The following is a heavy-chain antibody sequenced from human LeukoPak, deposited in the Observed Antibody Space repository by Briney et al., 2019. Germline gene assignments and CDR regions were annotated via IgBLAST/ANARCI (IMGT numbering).Heavy chain of an antibody. J-gene: IGHJ5*02. D-gene: IGHD5-18*01. V-gene: IGHV3-74*01. CDR3: ARDRSYEGNWFDP. CDR2: INSDGSIT. CDR1: GFTFSSYW. Sequence: PGGSLRLSCAASGFTFSSYWMHWVRQAPGKGLVWVSRINSDGSITSYADSVKGQFTISRDNAKNTLYLQMNSLRAEDTAVYYCARDRSYEGNWFDPWGQGTLVTVSS.